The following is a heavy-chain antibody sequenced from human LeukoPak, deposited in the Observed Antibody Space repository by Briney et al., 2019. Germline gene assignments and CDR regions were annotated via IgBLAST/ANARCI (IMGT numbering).Heavy chain of an antibody. V-gene: IGHV4-59*01. D-gene: IGHD3-10*01. Sequence: SETLSLTCTVSGGSISSYYWSWIRQPPGKGLEWIGYIYYSGSTNYNPSLKSRVTISVDTSKNRFSLKLSSVTAADTAVYYCARGTYYYGSGSYFDYWGQGTLVTVSS. J-gene: IGHJ4*02. CDR2: IYYSGST. CDR3: ARGTYYYGSGSYFDY. CDR1: GGSISSYY.